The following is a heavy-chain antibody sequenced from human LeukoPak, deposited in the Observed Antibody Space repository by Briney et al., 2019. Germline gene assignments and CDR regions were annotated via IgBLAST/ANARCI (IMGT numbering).Heavy chain of an antibody. CDR1: GGSISSYY. CDR2: IYSSGST. V-gene: IGHV4-59*01. CDR3: ARDHCSGGSCYPGWFDP. D-gene: IGHD2-15*01. J-gene: IGHJ5*02. Sequence: SETLSLTCTVSGGSISSYYWNWIRLPPGKGLEWIGYIYSSGSTIYNPSLKSRVTISIDTSRNQFSLRLSSVTDADTAVYYCARDHCSGGSCYPGWFDPWGQGTLVTVSS.